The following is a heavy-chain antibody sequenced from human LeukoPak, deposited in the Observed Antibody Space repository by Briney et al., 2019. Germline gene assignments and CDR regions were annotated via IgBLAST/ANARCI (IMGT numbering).Heavy chain of an antibody. CDR2: IFYSGST. V-gene: IGHV4-59*01. CDR1: CVSISIFY. Sequence: SDSVSLTCTVSCVSISIFYGTWIRHPPGEGLEWLGYIFYSGSTHYHPPHTSRVTISVDTPKTQFSLKVSSVTAADTAVYYCARDRNGRNHDLRYYHYIDVWGKGTTVTVSS. J-gene: IGHJ6*03. D-gene: IGHD4-23*01. CDR3: ARDRNGRNHDLRYYHYIDV.